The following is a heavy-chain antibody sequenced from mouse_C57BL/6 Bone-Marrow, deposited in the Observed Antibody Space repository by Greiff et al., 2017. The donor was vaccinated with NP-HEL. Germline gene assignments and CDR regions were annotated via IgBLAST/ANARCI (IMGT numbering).Heavy chain of an antibody. CDR1: GYTFTSYG. V-gene: IGHV1-58*01. CDR2: IYIGNGYT. D-gene: IGHD1-1*02. CDR3: ARSRGDCYSGPWYFDV. Sequence: VHVKQSGAELVRPGSSVKMSCKTSGYTFTSYGINWVKQRPGQGLEWIGYIYIGNGYTEYNEKFKGKATLTSDTSSSTAYMQLSSLTSEVTAIYFCARSRGDCYSGPWYFDVWGTGTTVTVSS. J-gene: IGHJ1*03.